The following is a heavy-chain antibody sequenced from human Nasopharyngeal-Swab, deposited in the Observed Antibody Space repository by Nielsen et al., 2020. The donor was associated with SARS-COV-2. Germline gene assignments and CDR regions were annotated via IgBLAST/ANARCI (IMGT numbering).Heavy chain of an antibody. CDR3: ARGNYYDSSGYSDAFDI. CDR1: GFTFSSYG. J-gene: IGHJ3*02. V-gene: IGHV3-33*01. D-gene: IGHD3-22*01. Sequence: GESLKIPCAASGFTFSSYGMHWVRQAPGKGLEWVAVIWYDGSNKYYADSVKGRFTISRDNSKNTLYLQMNSLRAEDTAVYYCARGNYYDSSGYSDAFDIWGQGTMVTVSS. CDR2: IWYDGSNK.